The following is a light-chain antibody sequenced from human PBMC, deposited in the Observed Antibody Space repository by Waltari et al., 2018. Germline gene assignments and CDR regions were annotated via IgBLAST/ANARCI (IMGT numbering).Light chain of an antibody. CDR2: SAS. CDR1: EGISTY. J-gene: IGKJ1*01. V-gene: IGKV1-39*01. Sequence: DIQMTQSPPSLSASIGDRLTITCRASEGISTYLNWYHQKPGKAPKLLIYSASSLQSGVPSRFSGSGSGTDFTLTIRSLRPEDFATYFCQQSYSASWTFGQGTKVE. CDR3: QQSYSASWT.